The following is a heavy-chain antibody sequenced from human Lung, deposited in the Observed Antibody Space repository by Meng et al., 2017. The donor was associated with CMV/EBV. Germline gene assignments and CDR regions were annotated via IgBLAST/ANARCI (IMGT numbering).Heavy chain of an antibody. Sequence: SVPGLGKPSQTPSLTCTLPGASTTRVEYDWGGTRHPPGKRLGWIGYIYYSVRTYNNPSLKRRVTISVDTSKNQFSLKLSSVTAADTAVYYCARDRTTGRYFDYWGQGTLVTVSS. CDR3: ARDRTTGRYFDY. CDR1: GASTTRVEYD. CDR2: IYYSVRT. V-gene: IGHV4-30-4*01. D-gene: IGHD4-11*01. J-gene: IGHJ4*02.